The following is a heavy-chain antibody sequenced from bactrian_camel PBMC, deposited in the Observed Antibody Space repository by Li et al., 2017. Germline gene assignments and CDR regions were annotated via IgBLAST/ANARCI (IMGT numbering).Heavy chain of an antibody. CDR1: GFTFASHW. J-gene: IGHJ4*01. D-gene: IGHD6*01. V-gene: IGHV3S1*01. CDR2: INTGTTT. Sequence: VQLVESGGGLMQPEESLRLSCAASGFTFASHWMFWLRQAPGKGLEWVAKINTGTTTEYADSVKGRFTISKDNAKNTLYLQMNDLSPEDTAMYHCAADPYGGNWYDMSWAKYEGRGTQVTVS.